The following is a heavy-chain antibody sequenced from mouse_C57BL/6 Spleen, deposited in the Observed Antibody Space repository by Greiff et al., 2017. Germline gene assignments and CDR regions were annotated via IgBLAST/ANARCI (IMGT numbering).Heavy chain of an antibody. CDR2: INPSNGGT. CDR3: AVYDGYDWYFDV. Sequence: QVQLQQPGTELVKPGASVKLSCKASGYTFTSYWMHWVKQRPGQGLEWIGNINPSNGGTNYNETFKSKATLTVDKSSSTAYMQLSSLTSEDSAVYYCAVYDGYDWYFDVWGTGTTVTVSS. D-gene: IGHD2-3*01. V-gene: IGHV1-53*01. CDR1: GYTFTSYW. J-gene: IGHJ1*03.